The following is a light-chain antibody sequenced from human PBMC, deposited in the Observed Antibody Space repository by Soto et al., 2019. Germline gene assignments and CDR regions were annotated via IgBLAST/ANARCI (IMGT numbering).Light chain of an antibody. V-gene: IGKV3-20*01. J-gene: IGKJ3*01. CDR3: QQYGATPFT. CDR2: AAS. Sequence: EIVLTQSPGTLSSSPGERATLSCRASQSVTRNYLAWFQQKPGQAPRLLFSAASSRATGIPERFSGSGSGTDFNITISRLESEDFAAYYCQQYGATPFTFGPGTNVDVK. CDR1: QSVTRNY.